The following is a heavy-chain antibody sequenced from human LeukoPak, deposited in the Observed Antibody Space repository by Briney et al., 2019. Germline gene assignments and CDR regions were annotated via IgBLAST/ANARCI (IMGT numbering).Heavy chain of an antibody. V-gene: IGHV3-7*03. J-gene: IGHJ4*02. CDR2: IAANGNDK. Sequence: PGGSLRLSCAASGFTFRKYWMAWVRQAPGRGLEWVATIAANGNDKDYEDALQGRFTISRDNTRNSLSLRIDSLGAEDTAQYYCAREVFFQFDNWGQGALVTVSS. CDR1: GFTFRKYW. CDR3: AREVFFQFDN.